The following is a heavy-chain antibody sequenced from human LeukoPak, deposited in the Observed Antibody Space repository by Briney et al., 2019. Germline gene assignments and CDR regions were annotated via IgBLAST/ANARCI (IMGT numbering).Heavy chain of an antibody. Sequence: GGSLRLSCAASGFTFSSYWMNWARQVPGKGLEWVASINHNGNVNYYVDSVKGRFTVSRDNAKDSLYLQMNSLRAEDTAVYYCARALTTLTYEGYWGQGTLVTVSS. V-gene: IGHV3-7*01. CDR2: INHNGNVN. D-gene: IGHD1-1*01. CDR3: ARALTTLTYEGY. CDR1: GFTFSSYW. J-gene: IGHJ4*02.